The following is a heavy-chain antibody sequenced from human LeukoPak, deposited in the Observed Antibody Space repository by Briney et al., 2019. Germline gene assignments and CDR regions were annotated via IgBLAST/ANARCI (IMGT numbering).Heavy chain of an antibody. CDR2: FDPEDGET. CDR3: ATGTYYYDNSGYYR. Sequence: ASVKVSCKVSGYTLTELSMHWVRQAPGKGLEWMGGFDPEDGETIYAQKFQGRVTMTEDTSTDTAYMELSSLRSEDTAVYYCATGTYYYDNSGYYRWGQGTLVTVSS. CDR1: GYTLTELS. V-gene: IGHV1-24*01. J-gene: IGHJ4*02. D-gene: IGHD3-22*01.